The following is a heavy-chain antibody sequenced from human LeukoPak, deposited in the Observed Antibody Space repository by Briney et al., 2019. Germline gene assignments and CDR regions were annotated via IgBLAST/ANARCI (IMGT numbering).Heavy chain of an antibody. Sequence: SETLSLTCTVSGGSISSGGYSWSWIRQPPGKGLEWIGYIYYSGSTYYNPSLKSRVTISVDTSKNQFSLKLSSVTAADTAVYYCARGHSSGYYVSTLFDYWGQGTLVTVSS. J-gene: IGHJ4*02. CDR3: ARGHSSGYYVSTLFDY. V-gene: IGHV4-30-4*07. D-gene: IGHD3-22*01. CDR1: GGSISSGGYS. CDR2: IYYSGST.